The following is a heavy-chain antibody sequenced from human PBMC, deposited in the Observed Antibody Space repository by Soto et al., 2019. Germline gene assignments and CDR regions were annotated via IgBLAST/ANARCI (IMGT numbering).Heavy chain of an antibody. D-gene: IGHD3-16*02. Sequence: PGGSLRLSCAASGFTFSSYWMSWVRQAPGKGLEWVANIKQDGSEKYYVDSVKGRFTIPRDNAKNSLYLQMNSLRAEDTAVYYCARDPLSREGYYYYYYMDVWGKGTTVTVSS. J-gene: IGHJ6*03. CDR2: IKQDGSEK. CDR1: GFTFSSYW. CDR3: ARDPLSREGYYYYYYMDV. V-gene: IGHV3-7*01.